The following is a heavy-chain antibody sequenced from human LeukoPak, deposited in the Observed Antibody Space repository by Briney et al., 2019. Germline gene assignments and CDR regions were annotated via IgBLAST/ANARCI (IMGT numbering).Heavy chain of an antibody. CDR2: MNTGGTT. D-gene: IGHD3-10*01. CDR1: GGSISTYY. CDR3: ARDGTSGSGINYYYGMDV. Sequence: PSETLSLTCTVSGGSISTYYWTWIRQPAGKGPEWIGRMNTGGTTNYNPSLKSRVTMSVDTSKTQFSLKLSSVTAADTAVYYCARDGTSGSGINYYYGMDVWGPGTTVTVSS. V-gene: IGHV4-4*07. J-gene: IGHJ6*02.